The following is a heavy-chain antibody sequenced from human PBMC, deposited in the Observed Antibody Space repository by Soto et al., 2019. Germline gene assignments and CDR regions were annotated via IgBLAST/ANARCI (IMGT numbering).Heavy chain of an antibody. CDR2: IYYSGST. V-gene: IGHV4-39*01. Sequence: NPSETLSLTCTVSGGSISSSSYYWGWIRQPPGKGLEWIGSIYYSGSTYYNPSLKSRVTISVDTSKNQFSLKLSSVTAADTAVYYCASTLSLYRGYSGYDYYYYGMDVWGQGTTVTVSS. CDR3: ASTLSLYRGYSGYDYYYYGMDV. D-gene: IGHD5-12*01. J-gene: IGHJ6*02. CDR1: GGSISSSSYY.